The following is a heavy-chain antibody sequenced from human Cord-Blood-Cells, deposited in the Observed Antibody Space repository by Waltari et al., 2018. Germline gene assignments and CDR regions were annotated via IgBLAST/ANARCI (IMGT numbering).Heavy chain of an antibody. CDR3: ARADYYGSGSYYAFDI. Sequence: QVQLVQSGAEVKKPGASVKVSCKASGYTFTSYDINWVRQATGQGLEWMGWMNPNSGNTGYTQNFQGRVTMTRNTSISTAYMELSSLRSEDTAVYYCARADYYGSGSYYAFDIWGQGTMVTVSS. CDR1: GYTFTSYD. D-gene: IGHD3-10*01. V-gene: IGHV1-8*01. CDR2: MNPNSGNT. J-gene: IGHJ3*02.